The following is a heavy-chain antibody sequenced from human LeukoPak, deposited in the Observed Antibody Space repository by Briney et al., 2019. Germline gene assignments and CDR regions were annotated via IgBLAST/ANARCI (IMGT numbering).Heavy chain of an antibody. Sequence: SQTLSLTFAISGDSVSINSAAWNSLRQSPSRGIELLERTYYRSKWYNDYAVSVKSQITINPDTSKNQFSLQLNSVTPEDTAVYYCGRADSSSWLFDYWGQGTLVTVSS. J-gene: IGHJ4*02. CDR2: TYYRSKWYN. CDR1: GDSVSINSAA. CDR3: GRADSSSWLFDY. D-gene: IGHD6-13*01. V-gene: IGHV6-1*01.